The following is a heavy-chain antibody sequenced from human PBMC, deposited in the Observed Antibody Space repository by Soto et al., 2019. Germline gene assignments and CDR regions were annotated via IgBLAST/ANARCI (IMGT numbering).Heavy chain of an antibody. V-gene: IGHV4-39*01. Sequence: SETLSLTCAVSGGSISSSSYYWDWIRQPPGKGLEWIGTIYYTGTSNYNPSLKSRVTISVETSKNQFSLNLSSVTAADTAVYYCTRHAIGVVVPAAIRNWGQGSLVTVSS. D-gene: IGHD2-15*01. CDR1: GGSISSSSYY. CDR3: TRHAIGVVVPAAIRN. J-gene: IGHJ4*02. CDR2: IYYTGTS.